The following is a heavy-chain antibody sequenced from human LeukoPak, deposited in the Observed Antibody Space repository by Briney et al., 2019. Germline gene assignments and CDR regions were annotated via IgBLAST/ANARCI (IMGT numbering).Heavy chain of an antibody. CDR3: VKGRDFYMDV. CDR1: GFTFDNYG. Sequence: GGSLRLSCVASGFTFDNYGMHWVRQAPGKGLEWVAFIRWDGSDKYYADSVKGRFTISRDNSKNTLYLQMNSLRTEDTALYYCVKGRDFYMDVWGKETTVTVSS. CDR2: IRWDGSDK. J-gene: IGHJ6*03. V-gene: IGHV3-30*02.